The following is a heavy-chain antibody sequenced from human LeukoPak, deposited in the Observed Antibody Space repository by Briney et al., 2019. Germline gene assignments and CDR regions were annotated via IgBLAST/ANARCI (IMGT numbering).Heavy chain of an antibody. D-gene: IGHD2-15*01. CDR2: INPNSGGT. V-gene: IGHV1-2*02. Sequence: ASVKVSCKASGYTFTGCYMHWVRQAPGQGLEWMGWINPNSGGTNYAQKFQGRVTMTRDTSISTAYMELSRLRSDDTAVYYCARAYCSGGSCYSGDYWGQGTLVTVSS. CDR3: ARAYCSGGSCYSGDY. CDR1: GYTFTGCY. J-gene: IGHJ4*02.